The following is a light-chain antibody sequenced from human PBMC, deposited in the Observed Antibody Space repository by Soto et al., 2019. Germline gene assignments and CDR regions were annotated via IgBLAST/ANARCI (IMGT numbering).Light chain of an antibody. J-gene: IGKJ2*01. CDR1: QDISNY. V-gene: IGKV1-33*01. CDR2: DAS. CDR3: QQYDNLPPYT. Sequence: DIPMTQSPSSLSASVGDRVTITCQASQDISNYLNWYQQKPGKAPKLLFYDASNLETGVPSRFSGSGSGTDFTFTISSLQPEDIATYYCQQYDNLPPYTFGQGTKLEIK.